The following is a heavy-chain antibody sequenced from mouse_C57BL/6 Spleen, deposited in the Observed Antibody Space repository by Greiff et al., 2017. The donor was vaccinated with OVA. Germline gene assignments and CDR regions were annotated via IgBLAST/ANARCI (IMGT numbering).Heavy chain of an antibody. D-gene: IGHD2-3*01. J-gene: IGHJ4*01. CDR1: GFTFSSYA. CDR2: ISSGGDYI. CDR3: TRDGAYYAMDY. V-gene: IGHV5-9-1*02. Sequence: EVQVVESGEGLVKPGGSLKLSCAASGFTFSSYAMSWVRQTPEKRLEWVAYISSGGDYIYYADTVKGRFTISRDNARNTLYLQMSSLKSEDTAMYYCTRDGAYYAMDYWGQGTSVTVSS.